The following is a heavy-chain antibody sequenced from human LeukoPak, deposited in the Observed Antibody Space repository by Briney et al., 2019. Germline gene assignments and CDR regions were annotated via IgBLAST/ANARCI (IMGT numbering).Heavy chain of an antibody. J-gene: IGHJ6*03. D-gene: IGHD3-10*01. CDR1: AYSFIDYY. CDR3: ARYGEWPTYYMDV. V-gene: IGHV1-18*04. Sequence: GASVKVSCKASAYSFIDYYIHWVRQAPGQGLEWMGWISAYNGNTNYAQKLQGRVTMTTDTSTSTAYMELRSLRSDDTAVYYCARYGEWPTYYMDVWGKGTTVTVSS. CDR2: ISAYNGNT.